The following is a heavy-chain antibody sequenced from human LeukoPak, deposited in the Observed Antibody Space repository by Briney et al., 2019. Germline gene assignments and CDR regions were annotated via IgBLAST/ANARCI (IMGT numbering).Heavy chain of an antibody. Sequence: SEALSLTCAVYGESFSGYYWSWIRQPPGKGLEWIAEINHSGSTTYNSSLKSRVTISVDTSKNQFSLKLSSVTAADTAVYYCARGRADIVVVPAAMNAFDIWGQGTMVTVSS. V-gene: IGHV4-34*01. D-gene: IGHD2-2*01. CDR1: GESFSGYY. CDR3: ARGRADIVVVPAAMNAFDI. J-gene: IGHJ3*02. CDR2: INHSGST.